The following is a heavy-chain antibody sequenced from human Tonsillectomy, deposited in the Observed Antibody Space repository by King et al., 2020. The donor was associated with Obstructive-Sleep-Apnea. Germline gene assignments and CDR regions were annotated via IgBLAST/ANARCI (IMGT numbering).Heavy chain of an antibody. J-gene: IGHJ4*02. CDR1: GFTFSSYA. CDR3: SDLVGYCSSVSCPGY. V-gene: IGHV3-30*04. D-gene: IGHD2-2*01. CDR2: ISNDGSNK. Sequence: VQLVESGGGVVQPGRSLRLSCAASGFTFSSYAMNWVRQAPGKGLEWVALISNDGSNKYYADSVKGRFTISRDNSKNTLYLQMDSLGAEDTAVYYCSDLVGYCSSVSCPGYWGQGTLVTVSS.